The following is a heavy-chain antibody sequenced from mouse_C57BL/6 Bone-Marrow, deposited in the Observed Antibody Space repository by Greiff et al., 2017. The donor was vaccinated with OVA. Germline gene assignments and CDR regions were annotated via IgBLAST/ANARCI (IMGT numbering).Heavy chain of an antibody. CDR2: IDPANGNT. Sequence: EVKLVESVAELVRPGASVKLSCKASGFYIKNPYMHWVKQRPEQGLEWIGRIDPANGNTKYASKFQGKATITADTSSITAYLQLSSLASEDSTIYYCARNDWFAYWGQGTLVTVSA. V-gene: IGHV14-3*01. J-gene: IGHJ3*01. CDR3: ARNDWFAY. CDR1: GFYIKNPY.